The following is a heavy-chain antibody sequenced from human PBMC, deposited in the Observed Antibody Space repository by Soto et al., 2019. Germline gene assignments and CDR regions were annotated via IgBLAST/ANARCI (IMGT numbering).Heavy chain of an antibody. J-gene: IGHJ2*01. CDR1: GGSISSGDYY. CDR3: ARGMIVVVGYFDL. V-gene: IGHV4-30-4*01. D-gene: IGHD3-22*01. CDR2: IYYSGST. Sequence: QVQLQESGPGLVKPSQTLSLTYTVSGGSISSGDYYWSWIRQPPGKGLEWIGYIYYSGSTYYNPSLKSRVTISVDTSKNQFSLKLSSVTAADTAVYYCARGMIVVVGYFDLWGRGTLVTVSS.